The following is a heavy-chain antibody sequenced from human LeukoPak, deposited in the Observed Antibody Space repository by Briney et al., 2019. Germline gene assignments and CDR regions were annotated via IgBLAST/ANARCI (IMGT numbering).Heavy chain of an antibody. Sequence: GVSLRLSCAASGFTFSSYGIHWVRQAPGKGLEWVALICYDGSKKYYGDSVKGRFTISRDNSKNTLYLQMNSLRAEDTAVYYCARDRGIVGGAYYYYYGMDVWGQGTTVTVSS. CDR3: ARDRGIVGGAYYYYYGMDV. CDR1: GFTFSSYG. D-gene: IGHD1-26*01. CDR2: ICYDGSKK. J-gene: IGHJ6*02. V-gene: IGHV3-33*01.